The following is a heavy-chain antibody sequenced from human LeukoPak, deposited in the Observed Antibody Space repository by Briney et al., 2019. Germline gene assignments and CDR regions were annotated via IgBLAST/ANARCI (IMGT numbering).Heavy chain of an antibody. CDR3: ARGRGYWAFDY. CDR1: GGSISSGDYY. D-gene: IGHD3-22*01. CDR2: IYYSGST. V-gene: IGHV4-30-4*08. J-gene: IGHJ4*02. Sequence: RASQTLSLTCTVSGGSISSGDYYWSWIRQPPGKGLEWIGYIYYSGSTYYNPSLKSRVTISVDTSKNQFSLKLSSVTAADTAVYYCARGRGYWAFDYWGQGTLVTVSS.